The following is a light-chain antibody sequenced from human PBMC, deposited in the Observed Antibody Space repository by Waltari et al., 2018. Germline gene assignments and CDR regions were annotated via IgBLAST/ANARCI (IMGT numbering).Light chain of an antibody. CDR2: GAS. J-gene: IGKJ2*01. V-gene: IGKV3D-7*01. Sequence: EIVMTQSPATLSLSPGQRATLSCRASQSVSGSYLSWHQQKPGQAPRLLIYGASTRATGIPARFSDSGSGTDFTLTISSLQPEDFAVYYCQQDFNLPYTFGQGTKLEIK. CDR3: QQDFNLPYT. CDR1: QSVSGSY.